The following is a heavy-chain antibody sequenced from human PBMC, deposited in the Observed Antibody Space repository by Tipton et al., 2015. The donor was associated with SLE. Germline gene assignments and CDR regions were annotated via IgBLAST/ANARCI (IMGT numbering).Heavy chain of an antibody. CDR3: VQQYSSSRGAFDY. CDR2: FFPGDSDT. CDR1: GYSFNDYW. J-gene: IGHJ4*02. V-gene: IGHV5-51*03. D-gene: IGHD3-22*01. Sequence: VQLVQSGPEVKKPGESLRISCKASGYSFNDYWIGWVRQMPGKGLEWMGIFFPGDSDTRYSPSFQGQVTISADNSITTAYLKWSSLKASDTAMYYCVQQYSSSRGAFDYWGQGTRVTVSS.